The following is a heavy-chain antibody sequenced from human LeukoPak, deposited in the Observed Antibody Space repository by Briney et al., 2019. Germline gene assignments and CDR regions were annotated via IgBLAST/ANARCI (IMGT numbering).Heavy chain of an antibody. V-gene: IGHV4-59*08. CDR1: GGSISSYY. Sequence: PSETLSLTCTVSGGSISSYYWSWIRQPPGKGLEWIGYIYYSGSTNYNPSLKSRVTISVDTSKNQFSLKLSSVTAADTAVYYCARSSYDSLRGGPQHRYFDYWGQGTLATVSS. J-gene: IGHJ4*02. D-gene: IGHD3-9*01. CDR3: ARSSYDSLRGGPQHRYFDY. CDR2: IYYSGST.